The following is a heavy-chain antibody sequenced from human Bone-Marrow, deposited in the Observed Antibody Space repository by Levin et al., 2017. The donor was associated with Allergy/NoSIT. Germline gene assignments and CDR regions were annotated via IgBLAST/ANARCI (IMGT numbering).Heavy chain of an antibody. CDR3: ARGVGYQLLYYYYYYMDV. CDR1: GGSVSSGSYY. CDR2: IYYSGST. D-gene: IGHD2-2*02. Sequence: SQTLSLTCTVSGGSVSSGSYYWSWIRQPPGKGLEWIGYIYYSGSTNYNPSLKSRVTISVDTSKNQFSLKLSSVTAADTAVYYCARGVGYQLLYYYYYYMDVWGKGTTVTVSS. J-gene: IGHJ6*03. V-gene: IGHV4-61*01.